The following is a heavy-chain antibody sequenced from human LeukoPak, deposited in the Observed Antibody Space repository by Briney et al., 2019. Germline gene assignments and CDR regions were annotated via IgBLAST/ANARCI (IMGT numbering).Heavy chain of an antibody. D-gene: IGHD6-13*01. CDR3: AGGYSSSWYTFDP. J-gene: IGHJ5*02. CDR2: ISSSSNYI. Sequence: GGSLGLSCAASGFTFSSYSMNWVRQAPGKGLEWVSSISSSSNYIYYADSVRGRFTISRDNAKSSVYLQMNSLRAEDTAVYYCAGGYSSSWYTFDPWGQGTLVTVSS. V-gene: IGHV3-21*01. CDR1: GFTFSSYS.